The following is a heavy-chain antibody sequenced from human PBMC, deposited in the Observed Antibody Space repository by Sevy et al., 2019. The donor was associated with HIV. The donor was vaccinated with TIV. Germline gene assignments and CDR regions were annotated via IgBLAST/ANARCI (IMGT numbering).Heavy chain of an antibody. CDR3: XXXXMSQRFDP. CDR2: IYRSGST. Sequence: SDTLSLTCAVSGGSISSSNWWSWVRQPPGKGLEWIGEIYRSGSTNYNPSLKSRVTISVDKSKNQFSLKLSSVTAADXXXXXXXXXXMSQRFDPWGQGTLVTVSS. V-gene: IGHV4-4*02. J-gene: IGHJ5*02. CDR1: GGSISSSNW.